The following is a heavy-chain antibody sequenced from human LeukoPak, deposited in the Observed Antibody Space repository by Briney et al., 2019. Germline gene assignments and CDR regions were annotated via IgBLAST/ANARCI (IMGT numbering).Heavy chain of an antibody. CDR2: INHSGST. CDR3: ARVLSAIRRYYYYGMDV. V-gene: IGHV4-34*01. D-gene: IGHD3-10*01. CDR1: GGSFSGYY. J-gene: IGHJ6*02. Sequence: SETLSLTCAVYGGSFSGYYWSWIRQPPEKGLEWIGEINHSGSTNYNPSLKSRVTISVDTSKNQFSLKLSSVTAADTAVYYCARVLSAIRRYYYYGMDVWGQGTTVTVSS.